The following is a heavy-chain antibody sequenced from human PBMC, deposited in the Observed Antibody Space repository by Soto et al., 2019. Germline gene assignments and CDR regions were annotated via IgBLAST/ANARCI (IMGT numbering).Heavy chain of an antibody. CDR1: GFTFSSYS. D-gene: IGHD1-26*01. CDR3: ATSVGLFPIDP. J-gene: IGHJ5*02. CDR2: ISSSSSYI. Sequence: EVQLVESGGGLVKPGGSLRLSCAASGFTFSSYSMNWVRQAPGKGLEWVSSISSSSSYIYYADSVKGRFTISRDNAKNSLYLQMNSLRAEDTAVYYCATSVGLFPIDPWGQGTLVTVSS. V-gene: IGHV3-21*01.